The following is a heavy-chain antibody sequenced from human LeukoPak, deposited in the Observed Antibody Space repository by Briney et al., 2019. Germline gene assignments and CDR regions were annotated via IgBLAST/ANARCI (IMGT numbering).Heavy chain of an antibody. J-gene: IGHJ4*02. V-gene: IGHV3-21*01. Sequence: PGGSLRLSCAASGFTFSSYSMNWVRQAPGKGLEWVSSISSSSSYIYYADSVEGRFTISRDNAKNSLYLQMNSLRAEDTAVYYCAREGSIAARAIDYWGQGTLVTVSS. CDR2: ISSSSSYI. CDR1: GFTFSSYS. D-gene: IGHD6-6*01. CDR3: AREGSIAARAIDY.